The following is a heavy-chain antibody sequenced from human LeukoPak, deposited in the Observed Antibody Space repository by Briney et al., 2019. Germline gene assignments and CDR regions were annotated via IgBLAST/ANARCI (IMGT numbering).Heavy chain of an antibody. D-gene: IGHD3-22*01. J-gene: IGHJ4*02. V-gene: IGHV1-69*05. Sequence: SVKVSCKASGGTFSSYAISWVRQAPGQGLEWMGGIIPIFGTANYAQKFQGRVTITTDESTSTAYIELSSLRSEDTAVYYCARGPRNVDYYDSSGLWDWGQGTLVTVSS. CDR1: GGTFSSYA. CDR3: ARGPRNVDYYDSSGLWD. CDR2: IIPIFGTA.